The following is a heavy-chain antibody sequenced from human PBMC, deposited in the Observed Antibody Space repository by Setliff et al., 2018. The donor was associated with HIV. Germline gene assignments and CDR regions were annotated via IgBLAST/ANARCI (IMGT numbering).Heavy chain of an antibody. D-gene: IGHD3-16*01. CDR3: ARELGASPHDVFDI. V-gene: IGHV4-39*06. Sequence: SETLSLTCTVSGGSISSSSYYWGWIRQPPGKGLEWIGSIYSSGSTYYNPSLKSRVTISVDTSKNQFTLRLSSVTAADTAVYYCARELGASPHDVFDIWGQGTMVTVSS. J-gene: IGHJ3*02. CDR1: GGSISSSSYY. CDR2: IYSSGST.